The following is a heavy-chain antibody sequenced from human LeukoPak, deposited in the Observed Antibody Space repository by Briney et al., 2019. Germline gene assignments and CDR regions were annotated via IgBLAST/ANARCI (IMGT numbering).Heavy chain of an antibody. CDR3: ARERQNKDLWRRGDY. J-gene: IGHJ4*02. CDR1: GFTFSTYW. CDR2: IKQDGSEQ. D-gene: IGHD3-3*01. V-gene: IGHV3-7*01. Sequence: PGGSLRLSCAASGFTFSTYWMSWVRQAPGKGLEWVANIKQDGSEQYYVDSVKGRFTISRDNAKNSLYLQMNTLRPEDTAVYYCARERQNKDLWRRGDYWGQGTLGTVSS.